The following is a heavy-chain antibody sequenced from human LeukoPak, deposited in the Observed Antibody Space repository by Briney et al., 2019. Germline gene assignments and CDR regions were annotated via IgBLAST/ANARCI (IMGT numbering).Heavy chain of an antibody. Sequence: SETLSLTCSVSGDSITYFYWSWIRQAAGKGLEWIGRISSSGSTDYNPSLKSRVTISVDTSKNQFSLKLSSVTAADTAVYYCARQAKHITMVRGVKLNWFDPWGQRTLVTVSS. D-gene: IGHD3-10*01. J-gene: IGHJ5*02. V-gene: IGHV4-59*05. CDR2: ISSSGST. CDR3: ARQAKHITMVRGVKLNWFDP. CDR1: GDSITYFY.